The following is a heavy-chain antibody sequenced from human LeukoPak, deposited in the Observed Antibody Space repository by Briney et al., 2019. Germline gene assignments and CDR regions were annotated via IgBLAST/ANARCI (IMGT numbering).Heavy chain of an antibody. CDR2: IIPIFGTA. V-gene: IGHV1-69*01. CDR1: GGPFSSYA. CDR3: ARDSSEFRSLIPH. D-gene: IGHD2-21*01. Sequence: GSSVKVSCKASGGPFSSYAISWVRQAPGQGLEWMGGIIPIFGTANHAQKFQGRVTITADESTSTAYMELSSLRSEDTAAYYCARDSSEFRSLIPHWGQGTLVTVSS. J-gene: IGHJ1*01.